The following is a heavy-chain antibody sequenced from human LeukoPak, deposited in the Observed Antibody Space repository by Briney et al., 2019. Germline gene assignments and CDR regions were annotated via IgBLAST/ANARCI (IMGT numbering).Heavy chain of an antibody. D-gene: IGHD5-12*01. J-gene: IGHJ6*03. CDR3: AGTVATISYYYYYMDV. CDR1: GGSFSGYY. V-gene: IGHV4-34*01. Sequence: SETLSLSCAVYGGSFSGYYWSWIRQPPGKGLEWIGEINHSGSTNYNPSLKSRVTISVDTSKNQFSLKLSSVTAADTAVYYCAGTVATISYYYYYMDVWGKGTTVTISS. CDR2: INHSGST.